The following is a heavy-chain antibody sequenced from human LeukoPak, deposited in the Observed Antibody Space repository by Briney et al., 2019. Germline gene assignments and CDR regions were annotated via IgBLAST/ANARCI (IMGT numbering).Heavy chain of an antibody. CDR2: ISYDGSNK. J-gene: IGHJ3*02. CDR3: AKDVRLQLFVAFDI. V-gene: IGHV3-30*18. CDR1: GFTFSSYG. Sequence: GGSLRLSCAASGFTFSSYGMHWVRQAPGKGLEWVAVISYDGSNKYYADSVKGRFTISRDNSKNTLYLQMNSLRAEDTAVYYCAKDVRLQLFVAFDIWGQGTMVTVSS. D-gene: IGHD5-24*01.